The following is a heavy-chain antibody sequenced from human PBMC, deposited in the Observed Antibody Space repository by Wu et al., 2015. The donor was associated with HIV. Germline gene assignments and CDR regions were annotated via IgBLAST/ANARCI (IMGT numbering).Heavy chain of an antibody. Sequence: QVQLVQSGSEVKKSGASVNVSCKASGYTFTDYYLHWVRRAPGQGLLVDGSGVNPESGDTNYAQTFKGRITMTRDTSINTVYMVLTSLRSNDTALYYCVERLAGSMSFLDDYYIDVWGEGTTGHRLL. CDR2: VNPESGDT. V-gene: IGHV1-2*02. D-gene: IGHD3-3*02. J-gene: IGHJ6*03. CDR3: VERLAGSMSFLDDYYIDV. CDR1: GYTFTDYY.